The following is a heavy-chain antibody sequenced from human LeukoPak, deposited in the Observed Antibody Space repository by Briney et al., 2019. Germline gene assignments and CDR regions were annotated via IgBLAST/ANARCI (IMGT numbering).Heavy chain of an antibody. CDR2: IYPGDSDT. J-gene: IGHJ4*02. CDR3: ASITGTTDYFDY. D-gene: IGHD1-7*01. CDR1: GYSFTSYW. Sequence: GASLQISFEGSGYSFTSYWIGWVRQMPGKGLEWMGIIYPGDSDTRYSPSFQGQVTISADKSISTAYLRWSSLKASDTAMYYCASITGTTDYFDYWGQGTLVTVSS. V-gene: IGHV5-51*01.